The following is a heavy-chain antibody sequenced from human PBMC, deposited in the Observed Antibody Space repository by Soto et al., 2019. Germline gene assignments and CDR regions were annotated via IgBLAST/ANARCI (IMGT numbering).Heavy chain of an antibody. D-gene: IGHD4-17*01. Sequence: PSETLSLTCAVSGGSISSGGYSWSWIRQPPGKGLEWIGYIYHSGSTYYNPSLKSRVTMSVDRSKNQFSLKLSSVTAADTAVYYCARSTVVTLVGWFDPWGQGTLVTVSS. V-gene: IGHV4-30-2*01. J-gene: IGHJ5*02. CDR1: GGSISSGGYS. CDR3: ARSTVVTLVGWFDP. CDR2: IYHSGST.